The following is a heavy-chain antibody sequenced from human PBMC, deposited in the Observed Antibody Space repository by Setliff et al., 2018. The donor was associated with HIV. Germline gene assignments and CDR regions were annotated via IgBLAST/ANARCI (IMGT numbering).Heavy chain of an antibody. D-gene: IGHD2-15*01. Sequence: SETLSLTCNVSGGSISSCSYYWSWIRQPAGKELEWIGHIYTSETTNYNPSLKSRVTISLDTSNNHFSLKLRSVTATDTAVYYCARVVAATHYYYYYMDVWGKGTTVTVSS. CDR3: ARVVAATHYYYYYMDV. V-gene: IGHV4-61*09. J-gene: IGHJ6*03. CDR2: IYTSETT. CDR1: GGSISSCSYY.